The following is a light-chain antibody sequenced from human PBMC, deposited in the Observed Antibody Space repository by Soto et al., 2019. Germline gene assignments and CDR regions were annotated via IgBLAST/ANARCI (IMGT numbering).Light chain of an antibody. V-gene: IGKV3-20*01. CDR3: HQYSSSSRT. CDR1: QSVSSNF. Sequence: EILLTQSPGTLSLSPGERVTLSCGASQSVSSNFLAWYQKKPGQAPRLLIYGASNRAAGIPERFSGSGSGTDFTLTISRLETEEFAVYYCHQYSSSSRTFGQGTKVDI. J-gene: IGKJ1*01. CDR2: GAS.